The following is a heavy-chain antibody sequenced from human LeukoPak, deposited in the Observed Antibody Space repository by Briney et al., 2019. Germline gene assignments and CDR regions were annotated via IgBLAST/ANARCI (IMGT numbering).Heavy chain of an antibody. J-gene: IGHJ3*02. Sequence: QTGGSLRLSCAASGFTFSSYAMSWVRQAPGKGLEWVSAISGSGGSTYYADSVKGRFTISRDNSKNTLYLQMNSLRAEDTAVYYCAKDLYSSAIGRVGAFDIWGQGTMVTVSS. CDR1: GFTFSSYA. CDR3: AKDLYSSAIGRVGAFDI. CDR2: ISGSGGST. D-gene: IGHD6-25*01. V-gene: IGHV3-23*01.